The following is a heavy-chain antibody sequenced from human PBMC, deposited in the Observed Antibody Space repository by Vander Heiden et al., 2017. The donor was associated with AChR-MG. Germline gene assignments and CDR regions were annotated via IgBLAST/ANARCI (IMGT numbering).Heavy chain of an antibody. CDR3: AVGGWGRFDC. CDR2: IYSDIST. CDR1: GLTVSFNY. D-gene: IGHD6-19*01. Sequence: EVQLLASGGGLTQPGGSLRLSCVASGLTVSFNYMTWVRQAPGKGLEWVSVIYSDISTNYADSVKGRFTVSRDDSRNTMYLQMNSLRAEDTAVYYCAVGGWGRFDCWGQGTLVAVSS. V-gene: IGHV3-53*01. J-gene: IGHJ4*02.